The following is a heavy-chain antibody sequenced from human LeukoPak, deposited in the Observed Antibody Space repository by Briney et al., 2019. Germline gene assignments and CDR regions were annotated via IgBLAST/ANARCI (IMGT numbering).Heavy chain of an antibody. CDR1: GYTFTSYY. J-gene: IGHJ6*02. D-gene: IGHD7-27*01. V-gene: IGHV1-46*01. CDR2: INPSGGST. CDR3: ARDPRKPGDYYYGMDV. Sequence: ASVKVSCKASGYTFTSYYIHWVRQAPGQGLEWMGIINPSGGSTSYAQKFQGRATMTRDTSTSTVYMELSSLRSEDTAVYYCARDPRKPGDYYYGMDVWGQGTSVTVSS.